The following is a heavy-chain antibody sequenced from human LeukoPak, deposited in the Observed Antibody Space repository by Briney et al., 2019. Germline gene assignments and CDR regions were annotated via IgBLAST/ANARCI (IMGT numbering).Heavy chain of an antibody. CDR3: ARILWIRGYDLGY. D-gene: IGHD5-12*01. V-gene: IGHV1-8*01. Sequence: ASVKVSWKASGYTFSSYDINWVRQATGQGLEWMGWMNPNSGNTGYAQKFQGRVTMTRNTSISTAYMELSSLRSEDTAVYYCARILWIRGYDLGYWGQGTLVTVSS. J-gene: IGHJ4*02. CDR1: GYTFSSYD. CDR2: MNPNSGNT.